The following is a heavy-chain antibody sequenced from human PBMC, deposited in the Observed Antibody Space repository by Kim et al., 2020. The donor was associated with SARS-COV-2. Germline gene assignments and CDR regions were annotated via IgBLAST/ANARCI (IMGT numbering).Heavy chain of an antibody. Sequence: LVKGMFTISRDDSKNTAYLEMNGLKTEDTAVYYCTRIPATTLAFWDAFDIWGQGTMVTVSS. CDR3: TRIPATTLAFWDAFDI. D-gene: IGHD1-1*01. V-gene: IGHV3-73*01. J-gene: IGHJ3*02.